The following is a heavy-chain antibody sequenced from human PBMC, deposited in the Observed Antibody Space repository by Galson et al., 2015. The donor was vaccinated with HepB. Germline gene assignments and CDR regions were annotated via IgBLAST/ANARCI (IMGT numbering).Heavy chain of an antibody. CDR2: ITADNGNT. V-gene: IGHV1-3*01. D-gene: IGHD1-14*01. J-gene: IGHJ4*02. CDR3: VRSRIIDTIGGDY. CDR1: GYTFTTYA. Sequence: SVKVSCKASGYTFTTYAMHWVRQAPGQGLEWMGWITADNGNTKYSQKFQGRLTIARDTSATTAYMELTSLRSEDTAVYYCVRSRIIDTIGGDYWGQGTLVTVSS.